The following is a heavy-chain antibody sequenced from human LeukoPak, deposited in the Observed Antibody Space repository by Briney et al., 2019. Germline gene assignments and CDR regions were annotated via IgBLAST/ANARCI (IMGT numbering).Heavy chain of an antibody. CDR1: GGSFSGYY. Sequence: SETLSLTCAVYGGSFSGYYWSWIRQPPGKGLEWIGEINHSGSTNYNPSLKSRVTISVDTSKNQFPLKLSSVTAADTAVYYCARGYCSGGSCYSQLADYWGQGTLVTVSS. V-gene: IGHV4-34*01. CDR3: ARGYCSGGSCYSQLADY. J-gene: IGHJ4*02. CDR2: INHSGST. D-gene: IGHD2-15*01.